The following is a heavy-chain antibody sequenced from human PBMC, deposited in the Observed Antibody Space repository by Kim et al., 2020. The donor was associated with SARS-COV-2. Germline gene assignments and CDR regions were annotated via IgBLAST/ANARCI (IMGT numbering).Heavy chain of an antibody. CDR3: ARDSDSRREHDAFDI. CDR1: GFTFSSYW. Sequence: GGSLRLSCAASGFTFSSYWMHWVRQAPGKGLVWVSRINSDGSSTSYADSVKGRFTISRDNAKNTLYLQMNSLRAEDTAVYYCARDSDSRREHDAFDIWGQGTMVTVSS. V-gene: IGHV3-74*01. D-gene: IGHD3-22*01. CDR2: INSDGSST. J-gene: IGHJ3*02.